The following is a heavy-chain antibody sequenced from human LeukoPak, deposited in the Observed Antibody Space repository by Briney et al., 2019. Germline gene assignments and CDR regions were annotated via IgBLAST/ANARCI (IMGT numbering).Heavy chain of an antibody. CDR3: ARGEGSAANRGD. CDR1: GYTFTAYY. CDR2: IKPNSGAT. D-gene: IGHD2-15*01. Sequence: ASVKVSCKASGYTFTAYYVHWVRQAPGQGLEWMGLIKPNSGATIYARMFQGRVTMTRDTSISTAYMELSRLTSDDTAVYYCARGEGSAANRGDWGQGTLVNGSS. J-gene: IGHJ4*02. V-gene: IGHV1-2*02.